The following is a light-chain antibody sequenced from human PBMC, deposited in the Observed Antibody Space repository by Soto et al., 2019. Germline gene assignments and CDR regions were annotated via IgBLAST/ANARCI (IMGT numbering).Light chain of an antibody. V-gene: IGKV1-9*01. CDR1: QDIGTY. Sequence: IQLTQSPSSLSATVGDRVTLTCRASQDIGTYLAWYQQKPGKAPKVLIYHAPTLQSGIPSRFSGSGSGTDFTLAISSLQPEDFAIYYCQQVESYPYTFGRGTRLDIK. CDR3: QQVESYPYT. CDR2: HAP. J-gene: IGKJ5*01.